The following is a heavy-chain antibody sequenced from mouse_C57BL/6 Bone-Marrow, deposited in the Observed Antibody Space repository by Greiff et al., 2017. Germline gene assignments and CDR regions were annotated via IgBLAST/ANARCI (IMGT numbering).Heavy chain of an antibody. D-gene: IGHD2-5*01. Sequence: EVHLVESGGGLVQPGGSLKLSCAASGFTFSDYYMYWVRQTPGKRLEWVAYISNGGGSTYYPDTVKGRFTFARDNAKNTLYLQMSRLKSEDTAMYYCARQGIVTTKFAYWGQGTLVTVSA. CDR1: GFTFSDYY. CDR2: ISNGGGST. V-gene: IGHV5-12*01. CDR3: ARQGIVTTKFAY. J-gene: IGHJ3*01.